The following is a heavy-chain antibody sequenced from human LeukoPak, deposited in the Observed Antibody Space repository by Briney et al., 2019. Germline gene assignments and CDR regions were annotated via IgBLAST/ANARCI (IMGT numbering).Heavy chain of an antibody. D-gene: IGHD5-18*01. CDR2: IDSDGSSR. CDR3: ARVGYSYDRAFDY. CDR1: GFTFSSYA. J-gene: IGHJ4*02. V-gene: IGHV3-74*01. Sequence: GGSLRLSCAASGFTFSSYAMSWVRQAPGKGLVWVSRIDSDGSSRSYADSVKGRFTISRDNAKNTLYLQMNSLRAEDTAVYYCARVGYSYDRAFDYWGQGTLVTVSS.